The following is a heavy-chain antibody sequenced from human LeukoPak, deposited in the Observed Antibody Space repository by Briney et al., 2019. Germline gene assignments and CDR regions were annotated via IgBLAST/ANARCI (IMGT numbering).Heavy chain of an antibody. CDR2: INPSGGST. CDR3: ARGLSGNIVATSTDY. CDR1: GGTFSSYA. V-gene: IGHV1-46*01. J-gene: IGHJ4*02. D-gene: IGHD5-12*01. Sequence: GSSVKVSCKASGGTFSSYAISWVRQAPGQGLEWMGIINPSGGSTSYAQKFQGRVTMTRDTSTSTVYMELSSLRSEDTAVYYCARGLSGNIVATSTDYWGQGTLVTVSS.